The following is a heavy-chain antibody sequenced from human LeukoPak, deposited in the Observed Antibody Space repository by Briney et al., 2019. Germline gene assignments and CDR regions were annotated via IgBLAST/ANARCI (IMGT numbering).Heavy chain of an antibody. J-gene: IGHJ4*02. CDR3: TTDPYDSRGRPPLDY. CDR2: IKSKTDGGTT. Sequence: GGSLRLSCAASGFTFSNAWMSWVRQAPGKGLEWVGRIKSKTDGGTTDYAAPVKGRFTISRDDSKNTLYLQMNSLKTEDTAVYYCTTDPYDSRGRPPLDYWGQGTLVTVSS. CDR1: GFTFSNAW. D-gene: IGHD3-22*01. V-gene: IGHV3-15*01.